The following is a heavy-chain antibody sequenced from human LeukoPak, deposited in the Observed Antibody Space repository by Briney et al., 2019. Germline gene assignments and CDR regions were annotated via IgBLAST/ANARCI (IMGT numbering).Heavy chain of an antibody. V-gene: IGHV3-74*01. CDR1: GFTFSSYW. CDR2: INSDGSST. D-gene: IGHD2-15*01. CDR3: ARDRVQYCSGGSCNSSDY. Sequence: GGSLRLSCAASGFTFSSYWMHWVRQAPGKGLVWVSRINSDGSSTSYADSVKGRFTISRDNAKNTLYLQMNSLRAEDTAVYYCARDRVQYCSGGSCNSSDYWGQGTLVTVSS. J-gene: IGHJ4*02.